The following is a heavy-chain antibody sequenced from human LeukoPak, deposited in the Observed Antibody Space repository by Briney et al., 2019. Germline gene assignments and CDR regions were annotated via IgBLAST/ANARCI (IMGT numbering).Heavy chain of an antibody. CDR2: INIGGTNT. CDR3: ATDGAGFDT. Sequence: GGSLRLYCAASGLTFSDYYMSWIRQAPGKGLEWLSYINIGGTNTRYADSVKGRFTISRDNAKKSLYLEMTNLRAEDTAVYYCATDGAGFDTWGQGVLVTVSS. V-gene: IGHV3-11*01. J-gene: IGHJ5*02. CDR1: GLTFSDYY.